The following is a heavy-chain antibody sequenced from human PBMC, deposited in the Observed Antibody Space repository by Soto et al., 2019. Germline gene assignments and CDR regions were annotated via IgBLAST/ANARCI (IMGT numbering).Heavy chain of an antibody. CDR2: IVVGSGNT. CDR3: AAAPSSFGELLSRGYAFDI. CDR1: GFTFTSSA. Sequence: GASLKVSCKASGFTFTSSAMQWVRQARGQRLEWIGWIVVGSGNTNYAQKFQERVTITRDMSTSTAYMELSSLRSEDTAVYYCAAAPSSFGELLSRGYAFDIWGQGTMVT. D-gene: IGHD3-10*01. V-gene: IGHV1-58*02. J-gene: IGHJ3*02.